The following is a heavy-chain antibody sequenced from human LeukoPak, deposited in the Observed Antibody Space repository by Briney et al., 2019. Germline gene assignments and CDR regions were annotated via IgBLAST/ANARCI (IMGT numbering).Heavy chain of an antibody. J-gene: IGHJ6*03. V-gene: IGHV3-73*01. D-gene: IGHD1-26*01. CDR3: TSPGLYSGSYWHYYYMDV. CDR2: IRSKASSYAT. Sequence: GGSLRLSCAASGFTFSGSAMHWVRQASGKGLEWVGRIRSKASSYATAYAASVKGRFTISRDDSKNTAYLQMNSLKTEDTAVYYCTSPGLYSGSYWHYYYMDVWGKGTTVTVSS. CDR1: GFTFSGSA.